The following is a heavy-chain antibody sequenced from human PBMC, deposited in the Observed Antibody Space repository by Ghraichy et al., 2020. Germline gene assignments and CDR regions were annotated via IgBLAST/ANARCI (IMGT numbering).Heavy chain of an antibody. CDR2: IYYSGST. V-gene: IGHV4-59*01. CDR1: GGSISSYY. Sequence: SETLSLTCTVSGGSISSYYWSWIRQPPGKGLEWIGYIYYSGSTNYNPSLKSRVTISVDTSKNQFSLKLSSVTAADTAVYYCVRWEGNKGYYYYMDVWGKGTTVTVSS. D-gene: IGHD1-26*01. CDR3: VRWEGNKGYYYYMDV. J-gene: IGHJ6*03.